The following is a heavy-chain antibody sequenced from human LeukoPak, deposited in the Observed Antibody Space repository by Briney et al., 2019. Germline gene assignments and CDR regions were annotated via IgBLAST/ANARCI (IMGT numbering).Heavy chain of an antibody. CDR1: GFTFSSYA. J-gene: IGHJ3*02. CDR2: ISGSGGST. CDR3: AREGQWLPDAFDI. V-gene: IGHV3-23*01. Sequence: PGGSLRLSCAASGFTFSSYAMSWVRQAPGKGLEWVSAISGSGGSTYYADSVKGRFTISRDNSKNTLYLQMNSLSAEDTAVYYCAREGQWLPDAFDIWGQGTMVTVSS. D-gene: IGHD6-19*01.